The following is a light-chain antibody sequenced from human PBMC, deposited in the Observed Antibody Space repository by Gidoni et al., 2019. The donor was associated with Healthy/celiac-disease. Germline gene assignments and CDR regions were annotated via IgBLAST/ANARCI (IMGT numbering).Light chain of an antibody. J-gene: IGKJ2*01. Sequence: EIVMTQSPATLSVSPGERATLSGRASQSVSSNLPWYQQKPGQAPRLLIYGASTRATGIPARFSGSGSGTEFTLTISSLQSEDFAVYYCQQYNNWPRTFGQGTKLEIK. CDR3: QQYNNWPRT. V-gene: IGKV3-15*01. CDR1: QSVSSN. CDR2: GAS.